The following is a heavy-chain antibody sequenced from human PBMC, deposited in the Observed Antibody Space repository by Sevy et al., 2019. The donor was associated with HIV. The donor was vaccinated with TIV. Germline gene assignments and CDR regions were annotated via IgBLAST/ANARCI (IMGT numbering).Heavy chain of an antibody. CDR3: AKLASCGGDCYYFDF. J-gene: IGHJ4*02. D-gene: IGHD2-21*02. V-gene: IGHV1-8*01. Sequence: ASVKVSCKASGYTFTDYDITWERQVTGQGLELVGWMNPNSGHTAYTENFQGRVSTTRDTSISTAYMELSSLRSEDTAVYYCAKLASCGGDCYYFDFWGQGTLVTVSS. CDR1: GYTFTDYD. CDR2: MNPNSGHT.